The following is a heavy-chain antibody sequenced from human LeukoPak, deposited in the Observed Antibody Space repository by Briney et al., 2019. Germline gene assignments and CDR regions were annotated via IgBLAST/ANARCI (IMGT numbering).Heavy chain of an antibody. CDR1: GGSISSGDYY. D-gene: IGHD3-10*01. CDR3: ARGPATRFGETQYNWFDP. Sequence: PSQTLSLTCTVSGGSISSGDYYWSWIRQPPGKGLEWIGEINHSGSTNYNPSLKSRVTISVDTSKNQFSLKLSSVTAADTAVYYCARGPATRFGETQYNWFDPWGQGTLVTVSS. CDR2: INHSGST. J-gene: IGHJ5*02. V-gene: IGHV4-30-4*01.